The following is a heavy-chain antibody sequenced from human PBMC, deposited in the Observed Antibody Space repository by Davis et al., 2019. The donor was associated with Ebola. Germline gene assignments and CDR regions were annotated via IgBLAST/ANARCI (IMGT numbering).Heavy chain of an antibody. V-gene: IGHV3-53*01. D-gene: IGHD1-20*01. J-gene: IGHJ4*02. CDR3: ARGHAFLFLDNWNDNDFDY. CDR2: IYSGGST. Sequence: GESLKISCAASGLTVSSNYMSWVRQAPGKGLEWVSVIYSGGSTYYADSVKGRFTISRDNSRNTLYLQMNSLRDEDTAVYYCARGHAFLFLDNWNDNDFDYWGQGTLVTVSS. CDR1: GLTVSSNY.